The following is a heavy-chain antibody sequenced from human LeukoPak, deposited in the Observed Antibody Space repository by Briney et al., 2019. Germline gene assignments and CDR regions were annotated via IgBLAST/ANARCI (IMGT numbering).Heavy chain of an antibody. V-gene: IGHV3-21*06. CDR2: IASDTTDT. CDR1: GFTFSTYT. Sequence: GGTLRLSCEASGFTFSTYTVNWVRQAPGKGLEWVSSIASDTTDTKYADPVKGGFSVSRDNAKNSVFLEMKSLRADDTAVYFCARDYYDSSASATFAYWGRGTLVTVSS. J-gene: IGHJ4*02. CDR3: ARDYYDSSASATFAY. D-gene: IGHD3-22*01.